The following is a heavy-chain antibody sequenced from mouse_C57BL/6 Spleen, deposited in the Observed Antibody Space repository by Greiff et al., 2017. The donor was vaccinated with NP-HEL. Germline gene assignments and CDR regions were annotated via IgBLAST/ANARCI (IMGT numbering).Heavy chain of an antibody. Sequence: EVKLQESGPELVKPGASVKIPCKASGYTFTDYNMDWVKQSHGKSLEWIGDINPNNGGTIYNQKFKGKATLTVDKSSSTAYMELRSLTSEDTAVYYCARRRNYDYDDGYYFDYWGKGTTLTVSS. D-gene: IGHD2-4*01. CDR2: INPNNGGT. V-gene: IGHV1-18*01. J-gene: IGHJ2*01. CDR1: GYTFTDYN. CDR3: ARRRNYDYDDGYYFDY.